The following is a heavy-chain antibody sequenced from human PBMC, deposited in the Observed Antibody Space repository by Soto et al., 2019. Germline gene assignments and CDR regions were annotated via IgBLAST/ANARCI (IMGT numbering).Heavy chain of an antibody. CDR1: GFTFTNYG. V-gene: IGHV3-30*18. Sequence: GGSLRLFCAASGFTFTNYGLHWVRQAPGKGLEWVAVISHDGINKYYEDSVKGRFTISRDTSKNTLYLRMNSLRPEDTAVYFCAKDRGYEILDSWGQGTQVTVSS. CDR2: ISHDGINK. D-gene: IGHD5-12*01. J-gene: IGHJ4*02. CDR3: AKDRGYEILDS.